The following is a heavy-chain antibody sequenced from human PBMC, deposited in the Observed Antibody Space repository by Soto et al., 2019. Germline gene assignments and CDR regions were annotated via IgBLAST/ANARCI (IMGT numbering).Heavy chain of an antibody. V-gene: IGHV3-30-3*01. CDR2: ISYNTNNK. J-gene: IGHJ5*02. Sequence: QVQLLESGGDLVQPGRSLRLSCAASGFTFSSYPMHWVRQAPGKGLEWVAFISYNTNNKQYADSVRGRFTISRDNGKKTVYLQMSSLIPEDTAVYYCARLPLAWGQGTLVTVSS. D-gene: IGHD1-1*01. CDR3: ARLPLA. CDR1: GFTFSSYP.